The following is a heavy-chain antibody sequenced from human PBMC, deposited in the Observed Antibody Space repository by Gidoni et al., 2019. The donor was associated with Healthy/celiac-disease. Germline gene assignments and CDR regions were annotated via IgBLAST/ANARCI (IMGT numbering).Heavy chain of an antibody. CDR3: ASGYYYDSSGYYSRYDY. D-gene: IGHD3-22*01. CDR1: VGPCSSHS. CDR2: SVPIFGTA. V-gene: IGHV1-69*01. Sequence: QVQLVQSWAEVNKPCSSVTVSCQALVGPCSSHSISWVRQAPGKGLEWMGGSVPIFGTANYAQKFQGRVTITADESTSTAYMELSSLRSEDTAVYYCASGYYYDSSGYYSRYDYWGQGTLVTVSS. J-gene: IGHJ4*02.